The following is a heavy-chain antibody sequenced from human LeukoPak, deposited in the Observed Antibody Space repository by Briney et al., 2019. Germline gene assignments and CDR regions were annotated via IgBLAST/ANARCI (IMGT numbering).Heavy chain of an antibody. CDR2: ISAYNGNT. D-gene: IGHD3-10*01. V-gene: IGHV1-18*01. CDR1: GYTFTSYG. Sequence: ASVKVSCKASGYTFTSYGISWVRQAPGQGLEWMGWISAYNGNTNYAQKLQGSVTMTTDTSPSTAYMHLRSLRSDDTAVYYCARDKVDEPYGPSPPDYWGQGTLVTVPS. J-gene: IGHJ4*02. CDR3: ARDKVDEPYGPSPPDY.